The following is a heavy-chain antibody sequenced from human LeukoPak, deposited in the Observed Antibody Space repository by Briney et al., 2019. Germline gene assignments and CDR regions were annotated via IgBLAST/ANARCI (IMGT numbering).Heavy chain of an antibody. CDR2: INYSGST. D-gene: IGHD4-23*01. Sequence: PSETLSLTCTDSGGSMSSSYWSWIRQPPGKGLEWIGYINYSGSTKYNPSLKSRVTISEDTSKNQFSLNMTSVTDADTAVYYCARVSRWQLPYFDFWGQGALVTVSS. CDR1: GGSMSSSY. V-gene: IGHV4-59*01. CDR3: ARVSRWQLPYFDF. J-gene: IGHJ4*02.